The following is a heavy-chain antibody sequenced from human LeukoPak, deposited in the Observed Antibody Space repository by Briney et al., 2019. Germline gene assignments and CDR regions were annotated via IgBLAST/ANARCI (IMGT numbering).Heavy chain of an antibody. CDR2: IKQDGSEK. CDR1: GFTFSSYW. D-gene: IGHD4-17*01. V-gene: IGHV3-7*03. CDR3: AVPDYGDYALDY. Sequence: GGSLRLSCAASGFTFSSYWMSWVRQAPGKGLEWVGNIKQDGSEKYYVDSVKGRFTISRDNAKNSLYLQTNSLRAEDTAVYYCAVPDYGDYALDYWGQGTLVTVSS. J-gene: IGHJ4*02.